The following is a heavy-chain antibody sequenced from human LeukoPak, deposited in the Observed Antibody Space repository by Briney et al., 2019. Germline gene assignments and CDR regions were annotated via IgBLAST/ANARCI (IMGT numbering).Heavy chain of an antibody. Sequence: RPGGSLRLSCAASGFTFDDYGMRWVRQAPGKGLEWVSGIKSRGGTIYADSVKGRFTISRDNSKNTLYLQMNSVRAEDTAVYYCTRGPRGDIYVDWDIDLWGRGTMVTVSS. CDR2: IKSRGGT. CDR3: TRGPRGDIYVDWDIDL. V-gene: IGHV3-66*01. CDR1: GFTFDDYG. D-gene: IGHD5-18*01. J-gene: IGHJ2*01.